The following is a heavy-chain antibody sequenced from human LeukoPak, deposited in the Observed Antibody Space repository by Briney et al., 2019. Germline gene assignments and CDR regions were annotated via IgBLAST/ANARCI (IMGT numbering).Heavy chain of an antibody. V-gene: IGHV4-34*01. J-gene: IGHJ4*02. Sequence: PSETLSLTCAVFGGSLSGSYWSWLRQPPGKALEWIGEINHLGTTKYNPSLESRLTISLGTSNNQFSLKLSSVTAADTAVYYCARVARLYGDPSYFDYWGQGTLVTVSS. D-gene: IGHD4-17*01. CDR2: INHLGTT. CDR1: GGSLSGSY. CDR3: ARVARLYGDPSYFDY.